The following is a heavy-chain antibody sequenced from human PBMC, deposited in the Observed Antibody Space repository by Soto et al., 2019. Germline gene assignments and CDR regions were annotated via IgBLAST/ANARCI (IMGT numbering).Heavy chain of an antibody. CDR2: IIPILGTA. CDR3: ASSGLLAWIRFGRWFDL. D-gene: IGHD5-12*01. CDR1: GGTFSSYA. J-gene: IGHJ2*01. V-gene: IGHV1-69*10. Sequence: ASVKVSCKASGGTFSSYAISWVRQAPGQGVEWMGGIIPILGTANYAQKFQGRVTITADKSTSTAYMELSSLRSEDTAVYYCASSGLLAWIRFGRWFDLWGRGTIVTVSS.